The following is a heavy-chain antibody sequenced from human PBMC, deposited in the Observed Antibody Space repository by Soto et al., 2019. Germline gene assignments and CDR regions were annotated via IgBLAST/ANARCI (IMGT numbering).Heavy chain of an antibody. J-gene: IGHJ6*02. Sequence: ASVEVSCKASGYTFTSYYMHWVRQAPGQGLEWMGGIIPIFGTANYAQKFQGRVTITADESTSTAYMELSSLRSEDTAVYYCARFFCGGDCYYYYYGMDVWGQGTTVTVSS. V-gene: IGHV1-69*13. CDR1: GYTFTSYY. CDR2: IIPIFGTA. CDR3: ARFFCGGDCYYYYYGMDV. D-gene: IGHD2-21*02.